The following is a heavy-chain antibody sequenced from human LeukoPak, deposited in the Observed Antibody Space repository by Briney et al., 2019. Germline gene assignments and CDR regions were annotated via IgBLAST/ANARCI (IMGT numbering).Heavy chain of an antibody. J-gene: IGHJ4*02. CDR1: GGTFSSYA. Sequence: GASVKVSCKASGGTFSSYAISWVRQAPGQGLEWMGGIIPIFGTANYAQKFQGRVTITADESTSTAYMELSSLRSEDTAVYYCARAPLDSSGYCYGYYFDYWGQGTLVTVSS. V-gene: IGHV1-69*13. CDR3: ARAPLDSSGYCYGYYFDY. D-gene: IGHD3-22*01. CDR2: IIPIFGTA.